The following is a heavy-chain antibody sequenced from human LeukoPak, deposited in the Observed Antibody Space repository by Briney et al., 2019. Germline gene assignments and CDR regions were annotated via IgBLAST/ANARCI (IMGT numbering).Heavy chain of an antibody. CDR1: GGSISSYY. Sequence: SETLSLTCTVSGGSISSYYWSWIRQPPGKGLEWMACISYSGSTKYNPSLKSRVTISVDTSKNQLSLKLSSVTAADTAVYYCAREPGFDSSGYLNWFDPWGQGTLVTVSS. D-gene: IGHD3-22*01. V-gene: IGHV4-59*01. CDR2: ISYSGST. J-gene: IGHJ5*02. CDR3: AREPGFDSSGYLNWFDP.